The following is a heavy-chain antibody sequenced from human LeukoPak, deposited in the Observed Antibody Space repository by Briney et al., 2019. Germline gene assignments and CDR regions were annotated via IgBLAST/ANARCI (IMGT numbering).Heavy chain of an antibody. V-gene: IGHV4-4*07. CDR3: ARDRGTWNDDGFDY. J-gene: IGHJ4*02. CDR2: IYISGST. CDR1: GGSISSYY. D-gene: IGHD1-1*01. Sequence: NPSETLSLTCTVSGGSISSYYWSWIRQPAGKGLEWIGRIYISGSTNYNPSLKRRVTMSVDTSKNQFSLKLSSVTAADTAVYYCARDRGTWNDDGFDYWGQGTLVTVSS.